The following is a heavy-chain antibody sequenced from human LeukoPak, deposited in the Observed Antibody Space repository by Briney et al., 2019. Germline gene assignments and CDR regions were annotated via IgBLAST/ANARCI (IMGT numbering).Heavy chain of an antibody. CDR2: IYHSGST. J-gene: IGHJ4*02. Sequence: SETLSLTCTVSGYSISSGYYWGWIRQPPGKGLEWIGSIYHSGSTYYNPSLKSRVTISVDTSKNQVSLKLSSVTAADTAVYYCARSDIWGSYRFLDYWGQGALVTVSS. V-gene: IGHV4-38-2*02. CDR3: ARSDIWGSYRFLDY. D-gene: IGHD3-16*02. CDR1: GYSISSGYY.